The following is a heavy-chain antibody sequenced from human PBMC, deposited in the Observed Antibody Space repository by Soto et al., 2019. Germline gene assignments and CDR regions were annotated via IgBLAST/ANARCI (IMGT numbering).Heavy chain of an antibody. V-gene: IGHV3-30*18. J-gene: IGHJ6*02. CDR3: GKDTLDCSGGDCPLYYYYGMDV. CDR1: GLPLGGYA. CDR2: ISNDGSNK. Sequence: QVQLVESGGGVVQPGPPLSFSGAASGLPLGGYASPGVPQPQGRGLGGLAVISNDGSNKYLADSVKGRLALSRDNSRNTLYLQINSLRVEDTAVYYCGKDTLDCSGGDCPLYYYYGMDVWGQGTTVTVSS. D-gene: IGHD2-15*01.